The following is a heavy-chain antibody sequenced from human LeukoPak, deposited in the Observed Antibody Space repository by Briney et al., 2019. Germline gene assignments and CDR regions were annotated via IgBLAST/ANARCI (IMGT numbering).Heavy chain of an antibody. J-gene: IGHJ4*02. CDR3: ARGYLAEYYFVY. CDR2: ISSSSSYI. CDR1: GFTFSTYS. V-gene: IGHV3-21*01. Sequence: GESLKISCAASGFTFSTYSMNWVRQAPGKGLEWVSSISSSSSYIYYADSVKGRFTISRDNAKKSLYLQMNSLKAEDTAVYYCARGYLAEYYFVYWGQGTLVTVSS. D-gene: IGHD5-18*01.